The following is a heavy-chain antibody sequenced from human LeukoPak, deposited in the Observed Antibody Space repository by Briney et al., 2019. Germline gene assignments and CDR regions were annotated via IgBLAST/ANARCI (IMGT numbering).Heavy chain of an antibody. D-gene: IGHD5-18*01. V-gene: IGHV3-21*01. CDR1: GFTFSSYS. CDR2: ISSSSSYI. J-gene: IGHJ4*02. CDR3: ARGTVQLWLPIDY. Sequence: GGSLRLSCAASGFTFSSYSMNWVRQAPGKGLEWVSSISSSSSYIYYADSVKGRFTISRDNAKNSLYLQMNSLRAEDMAVYYCARGTVQLWLPIDYWGQGTLVTVSS.